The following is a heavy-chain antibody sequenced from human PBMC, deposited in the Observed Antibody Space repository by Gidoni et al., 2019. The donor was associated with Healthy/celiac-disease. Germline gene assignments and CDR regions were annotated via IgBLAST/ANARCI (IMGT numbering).Heavy chain of an antibody. J-gene: IGHJ4*02. V-gene: IGHV3-33*01. Sequence: QVQLVESGGGVVQPGRSLRLSCAASGFTFSSYGMHWVRQAPGKGLEWVAVIWYDGSNKYYADSVKGRFTISRDNSKNTLYLQMNSLRAEDTAVYYCARDLTLPWSGFDYWGQGTLVTVSS. CDR1: GFTFSSYG. D-gene: IGHD3-3*01. CDR2: IWYDGSNK. CDR3: ARDLTLPWSGFDY.